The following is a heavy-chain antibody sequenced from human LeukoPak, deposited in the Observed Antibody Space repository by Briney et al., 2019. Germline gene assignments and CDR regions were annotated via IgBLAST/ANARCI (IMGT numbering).Heavy chain of an antibody. CDR1: GFTFSDYY. V-gene: IGHV3-20*04. D-gene: IGHD1-1*01. J-gene: IGHJ6*03. Sequence: GGSLRLSCAASGFTFSDYYMSWVRQAPGKGLEWVSGINWDGGSTGYADSVKGRFTISRDNAKNSLYLQMNSLRAEDTALYYCARVQYYYYMDVWGKGTTVTVSS. CDR3: ARVQYYYYMDV. CDR2: INWDGGST.